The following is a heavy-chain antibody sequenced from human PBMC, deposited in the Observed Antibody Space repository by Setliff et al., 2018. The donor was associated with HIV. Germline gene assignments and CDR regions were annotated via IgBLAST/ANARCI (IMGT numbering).Heavy chain of an antibody. Sequence: ASVKVSCKASGYTFTGYYMHWVRQAPGQGLEWMGWINPNNGGTNYAQKFQGRVTMTRDTSISTAYMELSRLRSDDTAVYHCARSSGAAEADYWGQGTLVTVSS. J-gene: IGHJ4*02. CDR3: ARSSGAAEADY. V-gene: IGHV1-2*02. D-gene: IGHD6-13*01. CDR2: INPNNGGT. CDR1: GYTFTGYY.